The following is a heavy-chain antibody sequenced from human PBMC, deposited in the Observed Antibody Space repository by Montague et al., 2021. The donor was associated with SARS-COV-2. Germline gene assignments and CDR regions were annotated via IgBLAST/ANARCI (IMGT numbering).Heavy chain of an antibody. V-gene: IGHV2-5*02. Sequence: PALVKPTQTVTLTCAFSGFSLRTSGVGVGWIRQPPGKALEWLSLIYWDDDKRYSPSLRTRLTTTKDTSQNQVVLTSTNMDPMDTATYFCVHGGQYASLIRGVKSAKRTFYFDFWGQGILVTVSS. CDR1: GFSLRTSGVG. CDR2: IYWDDDK. CDR3: VHGGQYASLIRGVKSAKRTFYFDF. D-gene: IGHD3-10*01. J-gene: IGHJ4*02.